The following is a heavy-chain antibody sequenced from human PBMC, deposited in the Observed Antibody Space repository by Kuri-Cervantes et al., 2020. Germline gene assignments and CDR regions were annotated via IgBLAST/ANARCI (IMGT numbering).Heavy chain of an antibody. CDR3: ARDSVAAAGLDY. J-gene: IGHJ4*02. Sequence: SETLSLTCTVSGGSISTGSYYWGWSRQPPGKGLEWIGSIYYGGSIYYSGSTYYNPSLKSRVTISVDTSKNQFSLKLSSVTAADTAVYYCARDSVAAAGLDYWGQGTLVTVSS. CDR1: GGSISTGSYY. D-gene: IGHD6-13*01. CDR2: IYYSGST. V-gene: IGHV4-39*07.